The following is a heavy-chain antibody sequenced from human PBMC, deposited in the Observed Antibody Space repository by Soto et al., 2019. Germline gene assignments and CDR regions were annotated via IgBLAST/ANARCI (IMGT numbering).Heavy chain of an antibody. CDR2: IYYSGST. CDR3: ARTYYYDSSGYGQIYYFDY. V-gene: IGHV4-31*02. D-gene: IGHD3-22*01. J-gene: IGHJ4*02. Sequence: LCGGSISSGGYYWSWIRQHPGKGLEWIGYIYYSGSTYYNPSLKSRVTISVDTSKNQFSLKLSSVTAADTAVYYCARTYYYDSSGYGQIYYFDYWGQGTLVTVSS. CDR1: GGSISSGGYY.